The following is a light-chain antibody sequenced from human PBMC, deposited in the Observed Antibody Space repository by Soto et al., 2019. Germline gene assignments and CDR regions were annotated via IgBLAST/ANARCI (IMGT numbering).Light chain of an antibody. V-gene: IGLV2-23*01. CDR2: EAT. Sequence: QSALTQPASVSGSPGQSITISCTGTSSDLGTYNFVSWYQRHPGKGPKLIIYEATKRPSGVSNRFSGSKSGNTASLTISGLQAEDEADYYCCSYSSGSTLLLFGGGTKLTVL. CDR1: SSDLGTYNF. CDR3: CSYSSGSTLLL. J-gene: IGLJ2*01.